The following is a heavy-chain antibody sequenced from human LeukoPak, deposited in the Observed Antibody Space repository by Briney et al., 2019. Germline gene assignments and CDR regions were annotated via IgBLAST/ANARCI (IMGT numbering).Heavy chain of an antibody. CDR2: IIGDGTRT. CDR1: GFSFSYYW. J-gene: IGHJ5*02. V-gene: IGHV3-74*01. Sequence: GGSLRLSCAASGFSFSYYWMHWVRQGSGKGPVWVSRIIGDGTRTDYADSVKGRFTISRDNAKSTLYLQMNSLTVEDTAVYYCLRVDDTNGHNWFDPWGREPWSPSPQ. CDR3: LRVDDTNGHNWFDP. D-gene: IGHD2-8*01.